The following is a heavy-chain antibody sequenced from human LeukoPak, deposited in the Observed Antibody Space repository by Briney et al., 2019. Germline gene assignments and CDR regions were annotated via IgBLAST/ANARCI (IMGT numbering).Heavy chain of an antibody. Sequence: PSETLSLTCTVSGGSISSNNFYWDWIRQPPGKGLEWIGNIYYTGSTYYNPSLKSRVTISVDPSKNQFSLKLSSVTAADTAVYYCARYSSSVGWFDPWGQGTLVTVSS. D-gene: IGHD6-6*01. CDR1: GGSISSNNFY. CDR3: ARYSSSVGWFDP. V-gene: IGHV4-39*01. CDR2: IYYTGST. J-gene: IGHJ5*02.